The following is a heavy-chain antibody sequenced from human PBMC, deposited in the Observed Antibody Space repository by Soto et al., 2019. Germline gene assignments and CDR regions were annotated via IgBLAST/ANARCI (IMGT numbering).Heavy chain of an antibody. D-gene: IGHD1-26*01. CDR3: TRSSGSYRFFDL. CDR2: TRNKANSYTT. CDR1: GFTFSDHY. Sequence: EVQLVESGGGLVQPGGSLRLSCTASGFTFSDHYMDWVRQAPGKGLEWVGRTRNKANSYTTEYAASVKGRFTVSRDDSKNSLYLQVNSLKTEDTAVYYCTRSSGSYRFFDLWGRGTLVTVSS. J-gene: IGHJ2*01. V-gene: IGHV3-72*01.